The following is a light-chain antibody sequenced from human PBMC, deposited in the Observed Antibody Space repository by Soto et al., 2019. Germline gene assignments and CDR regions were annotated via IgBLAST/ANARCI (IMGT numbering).Light chain of an antibody. CDR2: GAS. CDR1: QDIINH. V-gene: IGKV1-27*01. Sequence: DIQMTQCPSSLSASVGDTVTITCRASQDIINHLAWYQQRPGKVPNLLIYGASTLHSGVPSRFRGSGSGTHFTLTISSLQPEDVATYYCQNYHLALGTFGQGTRLEIK. CDR3: QNYHLALGT. J-gene: IGKJ5*01.